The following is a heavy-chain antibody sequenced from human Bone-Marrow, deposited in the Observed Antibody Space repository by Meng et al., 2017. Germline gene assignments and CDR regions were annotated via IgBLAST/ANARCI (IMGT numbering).Heavy chain of an antibody. J-gene: IGHJ4*02. CDR1: GGTFSSYA. V-gene: IGHV1-2*06. Sequence: VQVLQSGAGVKKHGSSVKVSCTASGGTFSSYAISWVRQAPGQGLEWMGRIDPKSGDTHYAQRFQGRVTMTGDTSISTAYMELSGLRSDDTAMYYCARDEDISAAGKLFGDYWGQGTLVTVSS. CDR2: IDPKSGDT. CDR3: ARDEDISAAGKLFGDY. D-gene: IGHD6-13*01.